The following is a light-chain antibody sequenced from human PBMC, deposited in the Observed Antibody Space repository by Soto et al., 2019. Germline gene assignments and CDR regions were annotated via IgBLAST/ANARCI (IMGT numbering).Light chain of an antibody. Sequence: QSALTQPPSASGSPGQSVTISCTGTSSDVGAHNFVSWHQQHPGKAPKLMLYEVSTRPSGVPDRFSGSKSGNTASLTVSGLQSEDEADYYCSSYAGSNNYVFGPGTKLTVL. CDR1: SSDVGAHNF. CDR3: SSYAGSNNYV. CDR2: EVS. V-gene: IGLV2-8*01. J-gene: IGLJ1*01.